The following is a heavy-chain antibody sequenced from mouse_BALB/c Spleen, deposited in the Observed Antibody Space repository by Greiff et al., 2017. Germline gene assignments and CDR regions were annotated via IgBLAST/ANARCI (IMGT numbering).Heavy chain of an antibody. CDR3: AGVTRLLNYAMDY. J-gene: IGHJ4*01. V-gene: IGHV1S135*01. D-gene: IGHD1-2*01. Sequence: VQLKESGPELVKPGASVKVSCKASGYAFTSYNMYWVKQSHGKSLEWIGYIDPYNGGTSYNQKFKGKATLTVDKSSSTAYMHLNSLTSEDSAVYYCAGVTRLLNYAMDYWGQGTSVTVSS. CDR2: IDPYNGGT. CDR1: GYAFTSYN.